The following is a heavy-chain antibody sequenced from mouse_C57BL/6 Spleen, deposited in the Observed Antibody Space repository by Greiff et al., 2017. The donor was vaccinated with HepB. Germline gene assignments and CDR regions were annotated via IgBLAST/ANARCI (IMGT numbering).Heavy chain of an antibody. J-gene: IGHJ4*01. CDR1: GYTFTDYN. CDR3: ARRGIYDGYYGYAMDF. CDR2: INPNNGGT. Sequence: EVQLQQSGPELVKPGASVKMSCKASGYTFTDYNMHWVKQSHGKSLEWIGYINPNNGGTSYNQKFKGKATLTVNKSSSTAYMELRSLTSEDSAVYYWARRGIYDGYYGYAMDFWGQGTSVTVSS. D-gene: IGHD2-3*01. V-gene: IGHV1-22*01.